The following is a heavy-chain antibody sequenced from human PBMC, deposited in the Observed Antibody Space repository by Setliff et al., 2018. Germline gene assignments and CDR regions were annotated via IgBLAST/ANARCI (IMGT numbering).Heavy chain of an antibody. J-gene: IGHJ5*02. CDR3: ARDPTKRLVPGWFDP. V-gene: IGHV3-21*01. Sequence: PGGSLRLSCVASGFTFSSYCMDWFRQAPGKGLEWVSSISYGSTYIYQSDSVRGRFTISRDDAKKSLYLQMNSLGAEDTAVYYCARDPTKRLVPGWFDPWGQGTLVTVSS. CDR1: GFTFSSYC. CDR2: ISYGSTYI. D-gene: IGHD2-8*02.